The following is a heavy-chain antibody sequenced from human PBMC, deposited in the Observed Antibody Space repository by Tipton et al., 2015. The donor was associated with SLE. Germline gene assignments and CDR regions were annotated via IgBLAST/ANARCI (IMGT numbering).Heavy chain of an antibody. J-gene: IGHJ3*02. CDR1: GVSFGGYY. V-gene: IGHV4-34*01. CDR2: INHDGST. Sequence: TLSLTCAVHGVSFGGYYWTWIRQPPGKGLEWIGEINHDGSTNYNPSLKSRVTISLDTSKNQFSLKLSSVTAADTAVYYCARRDSSSSGRAFDIWGQGTIVTVS. D-gene: IGHD6-6*01. CDR3: ARRDSSSSGRAFDI.